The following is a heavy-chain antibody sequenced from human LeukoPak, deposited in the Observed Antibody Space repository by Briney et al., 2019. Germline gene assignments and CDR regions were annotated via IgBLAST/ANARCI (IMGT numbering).Heavy chain of an antibody. CDR3: GRRSRSTWNYRRGDY. CDR1: GGSFSGYY. V-gene: IGHV4-34*01. J-gene: IGHJ4*02. CDR2: INHSGST. D-gene: IGHD1-7*01. Sequence: SETLSLTCAVYGGSFSGYYWIWIRQPPGKGLEWIGEINHSGSTNYNPSLKSRVTISVDTSKNQFSLKLTSVTAADTAVYYCGRRSRSTWNYRRGDYWGQGTLVTVFS.